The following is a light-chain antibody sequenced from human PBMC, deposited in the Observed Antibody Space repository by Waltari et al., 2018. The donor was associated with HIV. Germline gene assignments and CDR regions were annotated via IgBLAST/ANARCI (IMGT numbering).Light chain of an antibody. V-gene: IGLV2-11*01. CDR2: DVT. J-gene: IGLJ2*01. CDR3: CSYPGSYPVV. CDR1: SSDVGVYKS. Sequence: QSALPQPRPGSGPHGRPVPISCNGPSSDVGVYKSVSWYHQHPGKTPKLMIYDVTKRPSGVPDRFSGSKSDNTASLTISGLQAEDEAEYYCCSYPGSYPVVFGGGTKLTVL.